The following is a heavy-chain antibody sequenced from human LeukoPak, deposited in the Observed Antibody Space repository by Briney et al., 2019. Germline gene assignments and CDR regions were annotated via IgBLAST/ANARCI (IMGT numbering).Heavy chain of an antibody. Sequence: SETLSLTCTVSGGSISSSSYYWGWIRQPPGKGLEWIGSIYYSGSTYYNPSLKSRVTISVDTSKNQFSLKLSSVTAADTAVYYCARINGDYVDYWGQGTLVTLSS. CDR3: ARINGDYVDY. CDR2: IYYSGST. CDR1: GGSISSSSYY. D-gene: IGHD4-17*01. J-gene: IGHJ4*02. V-gene: IGHV4-39*07.